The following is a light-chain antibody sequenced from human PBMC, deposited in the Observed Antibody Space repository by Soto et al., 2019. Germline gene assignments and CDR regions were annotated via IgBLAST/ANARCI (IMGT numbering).Light chain of an antibody. CDR1: QSVSSN. CDR3: QKFDRWPWT. Sequence: EILMTQSPATLSVSPGERATLSCRASQSVSSNLAWYQQKPGQAPRLLIYGASTRPTVIPDRFSGSGSGTEFTLTINSLQSEDFAVYYCQKFDRWPWTFGQGTKVEIK. J-gene: IGKJ1*01. CDR2: GAS. V-gene: IGKV3-15*01.